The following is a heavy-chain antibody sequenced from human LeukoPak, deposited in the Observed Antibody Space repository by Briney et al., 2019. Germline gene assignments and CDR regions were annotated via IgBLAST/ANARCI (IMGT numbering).Heavy chain of an antibody. CDR1: GYSISSGYY. V-gene: IGHV4-38-2*01. Sequence: SETLSLTCAVSGYSISSGYYWGWIRQPPGKGLEWIGSIYHSGSTYYNPSLKSRVTISVDTSKNQFSLKLSSVTAADTAVYYCARFEGRYGDSVDWGQGTLVTVSS. CDR3: ARFEGRYGDSVD. D-gene: IGHD4-17*01. J-gene: IGHJ4*02. CDR2: IYHSGST.